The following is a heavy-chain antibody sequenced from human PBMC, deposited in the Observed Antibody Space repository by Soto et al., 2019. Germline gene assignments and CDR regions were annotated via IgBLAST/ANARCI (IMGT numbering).Heavy chain of an antibody. Sequence: VQMVESGGGVVQPGTSLRLSCVVTGLTFSGYGMHWVRQAPGKGLEWVADITYDGSSTYYADAVKGRFTVSRDNSKNILYLQMTSLRGDDTAMYYCAKDQRGRGWRTLDSWGQGTLVIVSS. CDR3: AKDQRGRGWRTLDS. CDR1: GLTFSGYG. CDR2: ITYDGSST. D-gene: IGHD3-16*01. V-gene: IGHV3-30*18. J-gene: IGHJ4*02.